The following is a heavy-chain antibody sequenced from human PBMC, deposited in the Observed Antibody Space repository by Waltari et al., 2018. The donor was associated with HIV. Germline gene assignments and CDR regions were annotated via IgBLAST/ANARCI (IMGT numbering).Heavy chain of an antibody. D-gene: IGHD7-27*01. CDR1: GFTFSSHT. J-gene: IGHJ4*02. Sequence: EVQLVESGGGLVQPGGGGSLRLSCAASGFTFSSHTMHWVRRAPGKGLEWVSCITISSSTIHYADSVEGRFTISRDNAKNSLYLQMNSLRDDDTAVYYCARGRPNMAYFDHWGQGTLVTVSS. CDR2: ITISSSTI. CDR3: ARGRPNMAYFDH. V-gene: IGHV3-48*02.